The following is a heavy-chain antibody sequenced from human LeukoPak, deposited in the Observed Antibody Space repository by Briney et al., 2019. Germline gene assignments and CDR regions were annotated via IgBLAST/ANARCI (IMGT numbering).Heavy chain of an antibody. CDR2: INHSGST. Sequence: SKTLSLTCAVYGGSFSGYYWSWIRQPPGKGLEWIGEINHSGSTNYNPSLKSRVTISVDTSKNQFSLKLSSVTAADTAVYYCARRGALNYDILTGTYNWFDPWGQGTLVTVSS. V-gene: IGHV4-34*01. D-gene: IGHD3-9*01. CDR1: GGSFSGYY. J-gene: IGHJ5*02. CDR3: ARRGALNYDILTGTYNWFDP.